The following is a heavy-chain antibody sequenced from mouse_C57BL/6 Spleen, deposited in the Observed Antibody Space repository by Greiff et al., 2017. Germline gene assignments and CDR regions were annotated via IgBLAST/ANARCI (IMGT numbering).Heavy chain of an antibody. D-gene: IGHD2-2*01. Sequence: VKLVESGPGLVAPSQSLSITCTVSGFSLTSYAISWVRQPPGKGLEWLGVIWTGGGTNYNSALKSRLSSSKDNSKSQVFLKMNSLQTDDTARYYCAREYGNDYYYAMDYWGQGTSVTVSS. V-gene: IGHV2-9-1*01. CDR2: IWTGGGT. CDR3: AREYGNDYYYAMDY. CDR1: GFSLTSYA. J-gene: IGHJ4*01.